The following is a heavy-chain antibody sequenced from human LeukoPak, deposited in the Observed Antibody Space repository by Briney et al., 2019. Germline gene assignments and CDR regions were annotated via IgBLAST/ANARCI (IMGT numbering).Heavy chain of an antibody. CDR3: ARKMKSYYDILTGYYPYNWFDP. CDR2: INHSGST. D-gene: IGHD3-9*01. V-gene: IGHV4-34*01. J-gene: IGHJ5*02. Sequence: SETLSLTCAVYGGSFSGYYWSWIRQPPGKGLEWIGEINHSGSTNYNPSLKSRVTISVDTSKNQFSLKLSSVTAADTAVYYCARKMKSYYDILTGYYPYNWFDPWGQGTLVTVSS. CDR1: GGSFSGYY.